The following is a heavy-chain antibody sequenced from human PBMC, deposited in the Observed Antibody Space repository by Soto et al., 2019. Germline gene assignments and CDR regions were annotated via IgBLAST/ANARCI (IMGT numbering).Heavy chain of an antibody. CDR1: GFTFSSYA. CDR3: AKVLYGTYYYYGMDV. J-gene: IGHJ6*02. Sequence: PGGSLRLSCAASGFTFSSYAMSWVRQAPGKGLEWVSAISGSGGSTYYADSVKGRFTISRDNSKNTLYLQMNSLRAEDTAVYYCAKVLYGTYYYYGMDVWGQGTTVTAP. D-gene: IGHD1-1*01. V-gene: IGHV3-23*01. CDR2: ISGSGGST.